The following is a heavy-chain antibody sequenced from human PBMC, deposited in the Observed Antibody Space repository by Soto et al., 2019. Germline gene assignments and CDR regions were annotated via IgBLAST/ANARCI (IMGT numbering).Heavy chain of an antibody. CDR1: GFSLSTSGVG. CDR2: IYWDDDK. J-gene: IGHJ6*02. D-gene: IGHD2-15*01. CDR3: AYLPCSGGSCYWFSYSGMDV. Sequence: QITLKESGPTLVKPTQTLTLTCTFSGFSLSTSGVGVAWIRQPPGKALEWLALIYWDDDKRYRPSLETRLTIXXXTXXSQVVLTMTNVDSVDTATYYCAYLPCSGGSCYWFSYSGMDVWGQGTTVIVSS. V-gene: IGHV2-5*02.